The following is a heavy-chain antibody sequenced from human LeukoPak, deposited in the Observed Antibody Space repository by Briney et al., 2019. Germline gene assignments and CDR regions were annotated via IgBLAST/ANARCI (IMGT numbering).Heavy chain of an antibody. Sequence: SETLSLTCTVSGGSISSYYWSWIRQPPGKGLEWIGYIYTSGSTNYNPSLKSRVTISVDTSKNQFSLKLSSVTAADTAVYYCARGRYYYDILTGYFSRTWFDPWGQGTLVTVSS. D-gene: IGHD3-9*01. CDR1: GGSISSYY. J-gene: IGHJ5*02. CDR2: IYTSGST. CDR3: ARGRYYYDILTGYFSRTWFDP. V-gene: IGHV4-4*09.